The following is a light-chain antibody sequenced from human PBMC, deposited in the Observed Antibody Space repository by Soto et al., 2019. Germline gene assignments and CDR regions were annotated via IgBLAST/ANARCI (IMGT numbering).Light chain of an antibody. Sequence: EIVLTQSPGTLSLSPGERATLSCRASQSVSSNYLAWYQQKPGQAPKVLIYRASIRATGIPDRFTGSGSGTDFTLTISRLEPEDFGTYYCQQSFSTPRTFGQGTKVDIK. CDR3: QQSFSTPRT. V-gene: IGKV3-20*01. CDR1: QSVSSNY. CDR2: RAS. J-gene: IGKJ1*01.